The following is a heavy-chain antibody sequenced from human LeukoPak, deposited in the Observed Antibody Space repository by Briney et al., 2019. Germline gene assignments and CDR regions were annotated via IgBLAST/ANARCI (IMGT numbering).Heavy chain of an antibody. CDR3: ARQVVPTAIDYYYYGMDV. D-gene: IGHD2-2*01. J-gene: IGHJ6*02. V-gene: IGHV5-51*01. CDR2: IYPGDSDT. Sequence: GESLKISCKGSGYSFTSYWIGWVRQMPGKGLEWMGIIYPGDSDTRYSTSFQGQVTISADKSISTAYLQWSSLKASDTAMYYCARQVVPTAIDYYYYGMDVWGQGTTVTVSS. CDR1: GYSFTSYW.